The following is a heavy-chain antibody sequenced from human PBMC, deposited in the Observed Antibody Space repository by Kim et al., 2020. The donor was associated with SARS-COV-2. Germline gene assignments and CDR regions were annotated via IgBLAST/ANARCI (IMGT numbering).Heavy chain of an antibody. CDR1: GGSISSSSYY. V-gene: IGHV4-39*01. Sequence: SETLSLTCTVSGGSISSSSYYWGWIRQPPGKGLEWIGSIYYSGSTYYNPSLKSRVTISVDTSKNQFSLKLSSVTAADTAVYYCARGVYYYDSSGYYNWFDPWGQGTLVTVSS. D-gene: IGHD3-22*01. CDR3: ARGVYYYDSSGYYNWFDP. J-gene: IGHJ5*02. CDR2: IYYSGST.